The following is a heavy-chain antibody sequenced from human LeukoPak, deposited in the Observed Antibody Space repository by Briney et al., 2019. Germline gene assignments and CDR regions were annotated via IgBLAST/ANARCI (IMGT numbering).Heavy chain of an antibody. D-gene: IGHD2-2*01. J-gene: IGHJ4*02. V-gene: IGHV3-23*01. CDR2: ISGSGGST. CDR3: AKAERYCSSTSCPPWNFDY. CDR1: GFTFSIYA. Sequence: GGSLRLSCAASGFTFSIYAMSSVRQAPGKGLEWVSAISGSGGSTYYADSVKGRFTISRDNSKNTLYLQMNSLRAEDTAVYYCAKAERYCSSTSCPPWNFDYWGQGTLVTVSS.